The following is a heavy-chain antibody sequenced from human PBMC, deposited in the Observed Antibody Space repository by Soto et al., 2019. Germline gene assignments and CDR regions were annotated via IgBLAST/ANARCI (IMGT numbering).Heavy chain of an antibody. CDR2: ISGSGGST. V-gene: IGHV3-23*01. CDR1: GFTFSSYA. J-gene: IGHJ5*02. D-gene: IGHD1-26*01. Sequence: GGSLRLSCAASGFTFSSYAMSWAPQASGKGLEWVSAISGSGGSTYYADSVKGRFTISRDNSKNTLYLQMNSLRAEDTAVYYCAKEATFSYRTWFDPWGEGTLVTVSS. CDR3: AKEATFSYRTWFDP.